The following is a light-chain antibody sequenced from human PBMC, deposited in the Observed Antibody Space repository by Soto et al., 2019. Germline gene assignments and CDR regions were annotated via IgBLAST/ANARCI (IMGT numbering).Light chain of an antibody. CDR2: GAS. CDR3: QLYGISPH. CDR1: QSVSSY. V-gene: IGKV3-20*01. J-gene: IGKJ5*01. Sequence: EIVLTQSPATLSLSPGERATLSCRASQSVSSYLAWYQQRPGQAPRLLIYGASSRATGIPDRFSGSGSGTDFTLTISRLEPEDFAVYYCQLYGISPHFGQGTRLEIK.